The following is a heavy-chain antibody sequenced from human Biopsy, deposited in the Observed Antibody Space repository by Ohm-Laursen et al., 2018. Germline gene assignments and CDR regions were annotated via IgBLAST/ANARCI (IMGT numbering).Heavy chain of an antibody. J-gene: IGHJ4*02. V-gene: IGHV3-21*01. CDR1: GLTLSDFS. CDR2: IAIGSIYV. CDR3: ARWDY. Sequence: SLRLSCTASGLTLSDFSMNWVRQAPGKGLEWVSSIAIGSIYVYYADSVKGRFTISRDNAKNSLYLQMNSLRVEDTAVYYCARWDYWGQGTLVTVSS.